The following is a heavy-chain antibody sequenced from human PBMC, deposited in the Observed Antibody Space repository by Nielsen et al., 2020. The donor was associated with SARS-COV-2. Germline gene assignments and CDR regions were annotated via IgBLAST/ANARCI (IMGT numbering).Heavy chain of an antibody. CDR2: IYPSDSDA. D-gene: IGHD3-16*01. J-gene: IGHJ6*03. Sequence: VRQMPGKGLEWMGIIYPSDSDARYSPSFQGQVSISVDKSITTAYLQWSSLKASDTAMYYCVRGDYMDVWGTGTTVTVSS. V-gene: IGHV5-51*01. CDR3: VRGDYMDV.